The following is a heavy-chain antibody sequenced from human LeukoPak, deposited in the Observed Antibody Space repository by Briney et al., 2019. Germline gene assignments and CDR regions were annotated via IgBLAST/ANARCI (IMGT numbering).Heavy chain of an antibody. J-gene: IGHJ5*02. CDR3: ARVLTGYYIRFDP. CDR2: MNPNSGNT. V-gene: IGHV1-8*01. D-gene: IGHD3-9*01. Sequence: ASVKASCKASGYTFTSYDINWVRQATGQGLEWMGWMNPNSGNTGYAQKLQGRVTMTTDTSTSTAYMELRSLRSDDTAVYYCARVLTGYYIRFDPWGQGTLVTVSS. CDR1: GYTFTSYD.